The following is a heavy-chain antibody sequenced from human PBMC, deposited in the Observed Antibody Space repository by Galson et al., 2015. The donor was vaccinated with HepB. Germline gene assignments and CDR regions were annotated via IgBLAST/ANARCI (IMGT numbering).Heavy chain of an antibody. V-gene: IGHV1-69*04. CDR3: ARLSTLDPRGFDI. CDR1: GDTFNNYV. Sequence: SVKVSCKASGDTFNNYVIIWVRQAPGQGLEWMGRIVPTVDIANYAQKFQGKVTITADKSTSTAYMVLSSLRSEDTAIYYCARLSTLDPRGFDIWGQGTFITVSS. D-gene: IGHD3-3*02. CDR2: IVPTVDIA. J-gene: IGHJ3*02.